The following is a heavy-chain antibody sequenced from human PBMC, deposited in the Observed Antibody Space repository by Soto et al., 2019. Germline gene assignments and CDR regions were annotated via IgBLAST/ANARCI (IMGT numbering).Heavy chain of an antibody. CDR2: IYPADSDT. Sequence: GVSQRISWNGSGYAFSNYWIGWVRKMPGKGLEWMAIIYPADSDTRYSPSFQGQVTISADKSIYTAYLQWSSLKASDTAMYYCVRPDSSGYYIYWGQGTLVTVSS. CDR3: VRPDSSGYYIY. V-gene: IGHV5-51*01. J-gene: IGHJ4*02. CDR1: GYAFSNYW. D-gene: IGHD3-22*01.